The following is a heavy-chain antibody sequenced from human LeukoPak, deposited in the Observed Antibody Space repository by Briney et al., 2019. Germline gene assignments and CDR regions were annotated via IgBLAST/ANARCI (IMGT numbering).Heavy chain of an antibody. CDR3: ARISVRGVITTTDY. D-gene: IGHD3-10*01. CDR2: IYYSGST. CDR1: GGSISSGDYS. V-gene: IGHV4-31*03. J-gene: IGHJ4*02. Sequence: PSETLSLTRTVSGGSISSGDYSWSWIRQHPGKGLEWIGYIYYSGSTYYNPSLKSRVTISVDTSKNQFSLKLSSVTAADTAVYYCARISVRGVITTTDYWGQGTLVTVSS.